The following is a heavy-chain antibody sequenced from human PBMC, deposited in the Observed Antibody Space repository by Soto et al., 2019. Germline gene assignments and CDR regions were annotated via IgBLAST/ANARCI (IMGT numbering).Heavy chain of an antibody. CDR1: GFTFSSYW. CDR3: VRTSLVVAAATREDY. D-gene: IGHD2-15*01. CDR2: INSDGSST. Sequence: GGSLRLSCAASGFTFSSYWMHWVRQAPGKGLMWVSRINSDGSSTSYADSVKGRFTISRDNAKNTLYLQMNSLRAEDTAVYYCVRTSLVVAAATREDYWGQGTLVTVSS. V-gene: IGHV3-74*01. J-gene: IGHJ4*02.